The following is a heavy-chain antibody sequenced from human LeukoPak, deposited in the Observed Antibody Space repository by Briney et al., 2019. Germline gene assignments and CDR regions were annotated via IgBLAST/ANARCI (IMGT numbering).Heavy chain of an antibody. J-gene: IGHJ4*02. Sequence: PSETLSLTCAVSGGSIISGDYSWSWIRQPPGKGLEWIGYIYHGGGTYYNPSLKSRVTISVDRSKNQFSLKLSSVTAADTAVYYCALLRLGELSGVDYWGQGTLVTVSS. CDR2: IYHGGGT. CDR3: ALLRLGELSGVDY. D-gene: IGHD3-16*02. V-gene: IGHV4-30-2*01. CDR1: GGSIISGDYS.